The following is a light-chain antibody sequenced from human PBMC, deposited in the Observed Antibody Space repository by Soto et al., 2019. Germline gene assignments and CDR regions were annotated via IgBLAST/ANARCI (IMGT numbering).Light chain of an antibody. Sequence: DIQMTQSPSTLSASVGDRVTITCRASQSISSWLAWYQQKPGKAPKLLIYDASSLESGVPSRLSGSGSGTEFTLTISSLQPDDFATYYCQQYNSPGTFGQGTKVEIK. J-gene: IGKJ1*01. CDR2: DAS. CDR3: QQYNSPGT. V-gene: IGKV1-5*01. CDR1: QSISSW.